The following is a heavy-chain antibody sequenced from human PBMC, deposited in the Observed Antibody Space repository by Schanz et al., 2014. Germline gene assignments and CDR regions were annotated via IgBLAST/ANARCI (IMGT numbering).Heavy chain of an antibody. Sequence: QVQLVESGGGLVKPGGSLRLSCSASGFTFSDYFMTWIRQAPGKGLEWLSYISSSGTSTYYADSVKGRFTISRDNAKNSLYLQMINLRAEELAFYYCARFRVHYSDFWGQGVLVTVSS. D-gene: IGHD3-10*01. CDR2: ISSSGTST. CDR1: GFTFSDYF. V-gene: IGHV3-11*04. J-gene: IGHJ4*02. CDR3: ARFRVHYSDF.